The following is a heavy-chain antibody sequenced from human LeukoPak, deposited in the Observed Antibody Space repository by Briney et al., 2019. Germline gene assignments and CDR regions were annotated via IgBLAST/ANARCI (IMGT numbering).Heavy chain of an antibody. J-gene: IGHJ4*02. CDR1: GFTFSSYS. CDR3: ARGVGIAAAGSLDY. V-gene: IGHV3-21*01. D-gene: IGHD6-13*01. CDR2: ISSSSSYI. Sequence: GGSLRLSCAASGFTFSSYSMNWVRQAPGKGLEWVSSISSSSSYIYYADLVKGRFTISRDNAKNPLYLQMNSLRAEDTAVYYCARGVGIAAAGSLDYWGQGTLVTVSS.